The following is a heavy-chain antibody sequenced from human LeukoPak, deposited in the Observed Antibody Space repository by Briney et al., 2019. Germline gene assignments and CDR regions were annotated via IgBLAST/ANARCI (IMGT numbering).Heavy chain of an antibody. CDR1: GSTFSSYA. D-gene: IGHD6-13*01. V-gene: IGHV1-69*04. CDR3: ATDSDPWGPAAGTIDY. CDR2: IIPILGIA. J-gene: IGHJ4*02. Sequence: SVKVSCKASGSTFSSYAISWVRQAPGQGLEWMGRIIPILGIANYAQKFQGRVTITADKSTSTAYMELSSLRSEDTAVYYCATDSDPWGPAAGTIDYWGQGTLVTVSS.